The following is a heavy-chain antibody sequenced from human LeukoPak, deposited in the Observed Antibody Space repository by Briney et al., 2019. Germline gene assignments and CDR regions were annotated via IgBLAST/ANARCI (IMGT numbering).Heavy chain of an antibody. V-gene: IGHV3-33*01. Sequence: GGSLRLSCAASGFTFTNYGMHWVRQAPGKGLEWVAVTWYDGSNKYYADSVKGRFTISRDNSKNTLYLQMNSLRAEDTAVYYCARPYSSSRYRSAPYYYYGMDVWGQGTTVTVSS. D-gene: IGHD6-13*01. CDR3: ARPYSSSRYRSAPYYYYGMDV. CDR1: GFTFTNYG. J-gene: IGHJ6*02. CDR2: TWYDGSNK.